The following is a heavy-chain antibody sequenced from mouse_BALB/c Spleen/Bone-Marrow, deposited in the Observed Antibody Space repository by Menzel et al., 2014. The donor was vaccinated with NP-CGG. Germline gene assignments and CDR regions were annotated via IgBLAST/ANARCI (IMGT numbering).Heavy chain of an antibody. CDR3: TTGFAY. CDR1: GFTFSNYW. CDR2: IRLKSNNYAT. J-gene: IGHJ3*01. V-gene: IGHV6-6*02. Sequence: EVQRVESGGGLVQPGGSMKLSCVASGFTFSNYWMNWVRQSPEKGLDWVAEIRLKSNNYATHYAESVKGRFTISRDDSKSSVYLQTNNLRAEDTGIYYCTTGFAYWGQGTLVTVSA.